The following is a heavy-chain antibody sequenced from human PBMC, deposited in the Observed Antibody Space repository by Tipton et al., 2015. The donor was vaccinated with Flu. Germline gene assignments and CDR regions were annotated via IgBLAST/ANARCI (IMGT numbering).Heavy chain of an antibody. CDR3: ARDLWNARRAYDYYGVDV. V-gene: IGHV4-39*07. CDR1: GGSISSGGYY. CDR2: IYYSGTT. J-gene: IGHJ6*02. D-gene: IGHD1-1*01. Sequence: TLSLTCTVPGGSISSGGYYWSWIRQLPGKGLEWIGSIYYSGTTYYNPSLKSRVTIPVDSSKNEFSLTLASLTAADTAVYYGARDLWNARRAYDYYGVDVWGQGTTVTVSS.